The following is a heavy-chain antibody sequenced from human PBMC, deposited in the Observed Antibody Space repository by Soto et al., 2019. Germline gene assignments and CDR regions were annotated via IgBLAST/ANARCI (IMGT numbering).Heavy chain of an antibody. CDR1: GGSISSGGYY. D-gene: IGHD4-4*01. CDR3: ARGAVTTMNHYYYYGMDV. J-gene: IGHJ6*02. CDR2: IYYSGST. V-gene: IGHV4-31*03. Sequence: SETLSLTCTVSGGSISSGGYYWSWIRQHPGKGLEWIGYIYYSGSTYYNPSLKSRVTISVDTSKNQFSLKLSSVTAADTAVYYCARGAVTTMNHYYYYGMDVWGQGTKVTLSS.